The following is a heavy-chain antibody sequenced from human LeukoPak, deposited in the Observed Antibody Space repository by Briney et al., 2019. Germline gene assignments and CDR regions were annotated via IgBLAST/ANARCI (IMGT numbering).Heavy chain of an antibody. CDR1: GFTFTTYS. Sequence: GSLRLSCVASGFTFTTYSMSWVRQAPGKGLEWIGEINHSGSTNYNPSLKSRVTISVDTSRNQFSLKLSSVTAADTAVYYCARQPYGTTPPGDDWGQGTLVTVSS. J-gene: IGHJ4*02. CDR2: INHSGST. CDR3: ARQPYGTTPPGDD. V-gene: IGHV4-34*01. D-gene: IGHD1-14*01.